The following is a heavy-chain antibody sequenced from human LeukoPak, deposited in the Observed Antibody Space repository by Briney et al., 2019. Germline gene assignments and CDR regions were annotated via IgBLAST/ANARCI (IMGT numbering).Heavy chain of an antibody. CDR2: ISPTGDST. CDR1: GFTFDDYA. V-gene: IGHV3-23*01. J-gene: IGHJ4*02. Sequence: PGGSLRLSCAASGFTFDDYAMHWVRQAPGKGLEWVSAISPTGDSTYYADSVKGRFTISRDNSKNTLYLQMNSLRAEDTAIYYCAKGGSGSGSISEDYWGQGTLVTVSS. CDR3: AKGGSGSGSISEDY. D-gene: IGHD3-10*01.